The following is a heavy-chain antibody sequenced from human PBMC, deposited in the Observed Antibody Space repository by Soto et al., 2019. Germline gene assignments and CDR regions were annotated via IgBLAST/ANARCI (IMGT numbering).Heavy chain of an antibody. Sequence: GESLKISCTGFGYSFTIYWIDWVRQMPGKGLEWMGIIYPGDSDTRYSPSFQGQVTISADKSITTAYLQWSSLKASDTAMYYCARGYCTTTICDPWFDPWGQGTLVTVSS. D-gene: IGHD2-2*01. J-gene: IGHJ5*02. CDR1: GYSFTIYW. CDR2: IYPGDSDT. CDR3: ARGYCTTTICDPWFDP. V-gene: IGHV5-51*01.